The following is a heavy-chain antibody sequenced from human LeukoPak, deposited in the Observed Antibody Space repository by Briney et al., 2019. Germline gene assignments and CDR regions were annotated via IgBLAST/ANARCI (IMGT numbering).Heavy chain of an antibody. J-gene: IGHJ4*02. V-gene: IGHV3-23*01. D-gene: IGHD3-10*01. CDR2: ISAGGVSLFSGSGSAT. CDR1: GFTFSNYA. Sequence: QAGGSLRLSCAASGFTFSNYAMIWVRQAPGKGLQWVSVISAGGVSLFSGSGSATYYADSVEGRFTISRDNSKNTLYLQMNSLRADDTAVYYCAKMSGVVWFGELRLPFDYWGQGTLVTVSS. CDR3: AKMSGVVWFGELRLPFDY.